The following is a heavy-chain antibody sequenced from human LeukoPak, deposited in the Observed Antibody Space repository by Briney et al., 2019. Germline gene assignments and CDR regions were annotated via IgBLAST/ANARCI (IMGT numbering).Heavy chain of an antibody. V-gene: IGHV4-38-2*01. CDR3: ASSDTSGWYKY. Sequence: NPSETLSLTCAVSGYSISSNYYWGWIRQPPGKGLEWIGSLYHSGSTYYNPSLKSRVTISLDTSKNQFSLDLTSVTAADTAVYYCASSDTSGWYKYWGQGTLVTVSS. J-gene: IGHJ4*02. CDR1: GYSISSNYY. D-gene: IGHD6-19*01. CDR2: LYHSGST.